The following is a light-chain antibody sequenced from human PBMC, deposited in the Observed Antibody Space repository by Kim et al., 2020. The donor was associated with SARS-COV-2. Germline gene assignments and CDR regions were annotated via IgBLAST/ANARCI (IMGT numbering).Light chain of an antibody. J-gene: IGLJ2*01. V-gene: IGLV10-54*04. CDR3: SAWDRSLNAVV. CDR2: RNN. CDR1: SNNVGLQG. Sequence: QTATLICTGNSNNVGLQGTSWLQQHQGHPPKLLSYRNNNGPSGISESFSASRSGDTASLAITGLQPEDEADYYCSAWDRSLNAVVFGGGTQLTVL.